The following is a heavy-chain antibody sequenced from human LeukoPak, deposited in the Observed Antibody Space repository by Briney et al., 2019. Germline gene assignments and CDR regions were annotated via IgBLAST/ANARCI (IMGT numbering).Heavy chain of an antibody. V-gene: IGHV3-30*18. CDR3: AKDRSYSGYEPLDH. Sequence: GGSLRLSCAASGFTFSNYGMHWVRQAPGKGLEWVAVISYDGNDKYYVDSVKGRFTISKDDSNNTLYLQMNSLRAEDTALYYCAKDRSYSGYEPLDHWGQGTLVSVSS. J-gene: IGHJ4*02. CDR2: ISYDGNDK. D-gene: IGHD1-26*01. CDR1: GFTFSNYG.